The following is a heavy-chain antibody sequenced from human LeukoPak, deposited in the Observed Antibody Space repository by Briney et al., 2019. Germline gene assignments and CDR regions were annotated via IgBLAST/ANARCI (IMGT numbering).Heavy chain of an antibody. V-gene: IGHV1-46*01. Sequence: ASVKVSCKASGYTFPSYFMHWVRQARGQGLEWMGIINPTGGSTTYAQKFQGRVTMTRDTSTSTVYMELSSLRSDDTAVYYCARTAARRFDHWGQGTLVTVSS. CDR3: ARTAARRFDH. D-gene: IGHD6-6*01. CDR1: GYTFPSYF. CDR2: INPTGGST. J-gene: IGHJ4*02.